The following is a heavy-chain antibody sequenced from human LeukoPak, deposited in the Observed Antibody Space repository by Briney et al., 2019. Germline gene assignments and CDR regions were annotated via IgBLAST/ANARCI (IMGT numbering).Heavy chain of an antibody. CDR1: GGSISSGGYY. D-gene: IGHD4-23*01. Sequence: SETLSLTCTVSGGSISSGGYYWSWIRQPPGKGLEWIGYIYHSGSTYYNPSLKSRVTISVDTSKNQFSLKLSSVTAADTAVYYCARPALPYGGPDDAFDIWGQGTMVTVSS. J-gene: IGHJ3*02. V-gene: IGHV4-30-2*01. CDR2: IYHSGST. CDR3: ARPALPYGGPDDAFDI.